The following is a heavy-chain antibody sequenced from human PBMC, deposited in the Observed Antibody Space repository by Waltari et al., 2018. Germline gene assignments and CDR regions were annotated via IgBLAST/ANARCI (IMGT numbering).Heavy chain of an antibody. CDR2: INHSGST. J-gene: IGHJ4*02. CDR1: GGSFSGYY. Sequence: QVQLQQWGAGLLKPSETLSLTCAVYGGSFSGYYWSWIRQPPGKGLEWIGEINHSGSTHYNPTVKGRVTISVDTSKNQLSLKLSSVTAADTAVYYGARGGGSYSAIDYWGQGTLVTVSS. V-gene: IGHV4-34*01. D-gene: IGHD1-26*01. CDR3: ARGGGSYSAIDY.